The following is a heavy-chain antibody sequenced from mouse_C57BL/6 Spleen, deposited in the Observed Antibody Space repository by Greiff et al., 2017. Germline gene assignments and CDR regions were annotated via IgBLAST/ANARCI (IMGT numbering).Heavy chain of an antibody. V-gene: IGHV1-47*01. CDR2: FHPYNDDT. J-gene: IGHJ1*03. Sequence: VKLMESGAELVKPGASVKMSCKASGYTFTTYPIEWMKQNHGKSLAWIGNFHPYNDDTKYNEKFKGKGTLTVEKPSSTFFLELSLLTSDDSAFYYCARGGYYYGSSYDWYFDVWGTGTTVTVSS. D-gene: IGHD1-1*01. CDR1: GYTFTTYP. CDR3: ARGGYYYGSSYDWYFDV.